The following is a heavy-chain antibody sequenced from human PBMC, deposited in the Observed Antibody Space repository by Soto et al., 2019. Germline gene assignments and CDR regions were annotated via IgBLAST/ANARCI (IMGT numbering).Heavy chain of an antibody. Sequence: GSQRLSCAASGFTFSSYAMSWVRQAPGKGLEWVSAISGSGGSTYYADSVKGRFTISRDNAKNSLYLQMNSLRAEDTAVYYCARAPARSSSYRYGYAYYFDYWGQGTLVTVSS. CDR1: GFTFSSYA. CDR3: ARAPARSSSYRYGYAYYFDY. CDR2: ISGSGGST. V-gene: IGHV3-23*01. D-gene: IGHD5-18*01. J-gene: IGHJ4*02.